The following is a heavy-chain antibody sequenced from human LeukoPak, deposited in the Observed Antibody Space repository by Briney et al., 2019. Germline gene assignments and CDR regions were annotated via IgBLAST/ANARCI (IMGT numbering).Heavy chain of an antibody. CDR2: IIPIFGTA. J-gene: IGHJ6*03. CDR3: ARAPAPWEAAPGDYYYYYYMDV. D-gene: IGHD1-26*01. Sequence: SVKVSCKASGGTFSSYAISWVRQAPGQGLEWMGGIIPIFGTANYAQKFQGRVTITTDESTSTAYMELSSLRSEDTAVYYCARAPAPWEAAPGDYYYYYYMDVWGKGTTVTVSS. V-gene: IGHV1-69*05. CDR1: GGTFSSYA.